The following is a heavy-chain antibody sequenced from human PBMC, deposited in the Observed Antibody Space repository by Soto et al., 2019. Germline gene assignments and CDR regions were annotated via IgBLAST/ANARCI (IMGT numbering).Heavy chain of an antibody. CDR2: IIPFYGTA. CDR1: GDTFTKYA. CDR3: ARDLGGCSAGSCRYNWLDS. D-gene: IGHD2-15*01. J-gene: IGHJ5*01. V-gene: IGHV1-69*06. Sequence: QVQLVQSGAEVKKPGPSVKVSCKASGDTFTKYAISWVRQAPGQGLEWMGGIIPFYGTAHYAEKFQDRVTIIADTSTRTADMELSSLRPEDTAVYYCARDLGGCSAGSCRYNWLDSWGQGTLVTVSS.